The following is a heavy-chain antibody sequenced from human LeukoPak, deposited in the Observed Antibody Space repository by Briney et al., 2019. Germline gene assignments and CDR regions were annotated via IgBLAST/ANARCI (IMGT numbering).Heavy chain of an antibody. D-gene: IGHD2-2*01. CDR2: IRYDGSNK. Sequence: PGGSLRLSCAASGFTFSSYGMHWVRQAPGKGLEWVAFIRYDGSNKYYADSVKGRFTISRDNSKNTLYLQMNSLRAEDTAVYYCAKCAYVPGGGPAAIFDYWGQGTLVTVSS. J-gene: IGHJ4*02. CDR3: AKCAYVPGGGPAAIFDY. V-gene: IGHV3-30*02. CDR1: GFTFSSYG.